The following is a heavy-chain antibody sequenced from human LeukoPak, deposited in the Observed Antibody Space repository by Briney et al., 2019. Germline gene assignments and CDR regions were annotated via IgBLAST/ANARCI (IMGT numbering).Heavy chain of an antibody. V-gene: IGHV4-61*01. CDR2: IYYSGST. J-gene: IGHJ4*02. Sequence: SQTLSLTCTVSGGSISSGSYYWSWIRQPPGKGLEWIGYIYYSGSTNYNPSLKSRVTISVDTSKNQFSLKLSSVTAADTAVYYCAREGVYYGSGSYYKPIDYWGQGTLVTVSS. D-gene: IGHD3-10*01. CDR1: GGSISSGSYY. CDR3: AREGVYYGSGSYYKPIDY.